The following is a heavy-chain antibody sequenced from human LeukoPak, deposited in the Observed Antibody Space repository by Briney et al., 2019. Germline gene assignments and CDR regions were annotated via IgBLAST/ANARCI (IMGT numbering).Heavy chain of an antibody. D-gene: IGHD3-9*01. V-gene: IGHV3-23*01. CDR3: AKDLDYDILTGTDC. CDR2: ISGSGGST. J-gene: IGHJ4*02. Sequence: QAGGSLRLSCAASGFTFSSYAMSWVRQAPGKGLDWVSAISGSGGSTYYPDSVKGRFTISRDNSKNTLYLQMNSLRAEDTAVYYCAKDLDYDILTGTDCWGQGTLVTVSS. CDR1: GFTFSSYA.